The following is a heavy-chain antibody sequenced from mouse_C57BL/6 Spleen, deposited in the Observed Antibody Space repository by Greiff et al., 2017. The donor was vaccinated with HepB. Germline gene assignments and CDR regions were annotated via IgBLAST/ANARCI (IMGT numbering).Heavy chain of an antibody. CDR1: GYSITSGYY. J-gene: IGHJ1*03. CDR2: ISYDGSN. CDR3: ARAQLGQGYFDV. V-gene: IGHV3-6*01. Sequence: EVQLQESGPGLVKPSQSLSLTCSVTGYSITSGYYWNWIRQFPGNKLEWMGYISYDGSNNYNPSLKNRISITRDTSKNQFFLKLNSVTTEDTATYYCARAQLGQGYFDVWGTGTTVTVSS. D-gene: IGHD4-1*02.